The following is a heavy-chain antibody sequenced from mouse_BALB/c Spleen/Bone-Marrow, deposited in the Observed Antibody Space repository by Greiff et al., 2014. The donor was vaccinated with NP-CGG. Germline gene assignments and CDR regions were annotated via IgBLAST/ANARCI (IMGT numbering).Heavy chain of an antibody. J-gene: IGHJ2*01. CDR2: IYPGDGDT. D-gene: IGHD4-1*01. V-gene: IGHV1-80*01. CDR1: GYAFSSYW. CDR3: ARGGRLTGYYFDY. Sequence: LVESGAELVRPGSSVKISCKASGYAFSSYWMNWVKQRPGQGLEWIGQIYPGDGDTNYSGNFKDKATLTTDKSSTTAYMQLSSLTSEDSAVYFCARGGRLTGYYFDYWGQGTTLTVSS.